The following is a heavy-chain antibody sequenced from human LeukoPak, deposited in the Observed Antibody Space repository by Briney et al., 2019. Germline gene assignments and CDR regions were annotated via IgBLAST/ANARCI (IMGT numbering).Heavy chain of an antibody. CDR3: ARDRVSYDSSGLDAFDI. D-gene: IGHD3-22*01. Sequence: SETLSLTCTVSGRSISSYYWSWVRQPPGKGLEWIGYIYYSGSTNYNPSLKSRVTVSVDTSKNQFSLKLSSVTAADTAVYYCARDRVSYDSSGLDAFDIWGQGTMVTVSS. CDR2: IYYSGST. J-gene: IGHJ3*02. V-gene: IGHV4-59*01. CDR1: GRSISSYY.